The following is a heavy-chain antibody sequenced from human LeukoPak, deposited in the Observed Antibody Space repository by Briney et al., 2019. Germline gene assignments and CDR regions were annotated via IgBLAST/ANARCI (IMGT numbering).Heavy chain of an antibody. V-gene: IGHV1-69*06. D-gene: IGHD6-19*01. CDR1: GGTFSSYA. Sequence: SVKVSCKASGGTFSSYAISWVRQAPGQELEWMGGIIPIFGTANYAQKFQGRVTITADKSTSTAYMELSSLRSEDTAVYYCARTTIYSSGWSFRALALWGQGTLVTVSS. J-gene: IGHJ4*02. CDR2: IIPIFGTA. CDR3: ARTTIYSSGWSFRALAL.